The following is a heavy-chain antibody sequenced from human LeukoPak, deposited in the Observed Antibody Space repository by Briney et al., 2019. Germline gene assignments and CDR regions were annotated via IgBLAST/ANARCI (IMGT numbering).Heavy chain of an antibody. J-gene: IGHJ5*02. D-gene: IGHD2-2*01. V-gene: IGHV1-18*01. CDR1: GYTFTSYG. CDR3: ARDSGIVVVPAAMTYNWFDP. CDR2: ISAYNGNT. Sequence: GASVKVSCKASGYTFTSYGISWVRQAPGQGLEWMGWISAYNGNTNYAQKLQGRVTMTTDTSTSTAYMELRSLRSDDTAVYYCARDSGIVVVPAAMTYNWFDPWGQGTLVTVSS.